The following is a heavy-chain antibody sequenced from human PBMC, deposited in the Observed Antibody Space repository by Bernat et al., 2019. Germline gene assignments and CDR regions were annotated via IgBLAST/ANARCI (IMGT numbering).Heavy chain of an antibody. CDR2: ISAYNGNT. CDR3: ARAYCSGGSCYQRRDWFDP. CDR1: GYTFTSYG. J-gene: IGHJ5*02. Sequence: QVQLVQSGAEVKKPGASVKVSCKASGYTFTSYGISWVRQAPGQGLEWMGWISAYNGNTNYAQKLQGRVTMTTNTSTSTASMELRSLRSDDTAVYYCARAYCSGGSCYQRRDWFDPWGQGTLVTVSS. V-gene: IGHV1-18*01. D-gene: IGHD2-15*01.